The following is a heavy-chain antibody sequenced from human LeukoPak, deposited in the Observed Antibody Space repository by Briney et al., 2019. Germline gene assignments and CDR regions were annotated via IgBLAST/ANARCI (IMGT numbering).Heavy chain of an antibody. D-gene: IGHD2-2*01. CDR2: ISSSSSTI. V-gene: IGHV3-48*01. J-gene: IGHJ4*02. CDR3: ARLPRYCSSTSCPPDFDY. CDR1: GLTFSSYS. Sequence: GGSLRLSCAASGLTFSSYSMNWVRQAPGKGLEWVSYISSSSSTIYYADSVKGRFTISRDNAKNSLYLQMNSLRAEDTAVYYCARLPRYCSSTSCPPDFDYWGQGTLVTVSS.